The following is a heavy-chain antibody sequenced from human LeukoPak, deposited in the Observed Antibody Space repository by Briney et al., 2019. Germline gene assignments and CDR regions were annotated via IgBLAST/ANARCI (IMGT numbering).Heavy chain of an antibody. CDR2: ISFDGSNK. V-gene: IGHV3-30-3*01. CDR3: ARSPGIVAAVNQ. CDR1: GFTFSTYA. D-gene: IGHD6-13*01. J-gene: IGHJ4*02. Sequence: GRSLRLSCAASGFTFSTYALHWVRQAPGKGLEWVALISFDGSNKYYADSVKGRFTISRDHTKNTVFLQMNSLRDEDTAAYYCARSPGIVAAVNQWGQGTLVTVSS.